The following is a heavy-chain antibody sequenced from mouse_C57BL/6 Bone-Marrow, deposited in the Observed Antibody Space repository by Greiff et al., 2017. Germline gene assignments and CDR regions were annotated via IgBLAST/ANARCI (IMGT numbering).Heavy chain of an antibody. CDR3: ARKRVTAGCHYFDY. Sequence: QVQLQQSGAELVRPGTSVKMSCKASGYTFTNYWIGWAKQRPGHGLEWIGDIYPGGGYTNYNEKFKGKATMTADKSSSTAYMQFSSLTSEDSAIYYCARKRVTAGCHYFDYWGQGTTLTVSS. D-gene: IGHD2-2*01. V-gene: IGHV1-63*01. J-gene: IGHJ2*01. CDR1: GYTFTNYW. CDR2: IYPGGGYT.